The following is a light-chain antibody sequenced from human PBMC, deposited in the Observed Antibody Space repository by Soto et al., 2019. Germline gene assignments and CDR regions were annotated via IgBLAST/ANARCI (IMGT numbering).Light chain of an antibody. CDR3: CSYAGSSTFV. CDR2: EGS. CDR1: SSDVGSYNL. J-gene: IGLJ1*01. V-gene: IGLV2-23*03. Sequence: QSVLTQPASVSGSPGQSITISCTGTSSDVGSYNLVSWYQHRPGKAPKLMIYEGSKRPSGVSIRFSGSKSGNTASLTISGLQAEDEADYYCCSYAGSSTFVFGSGTKVTVL.